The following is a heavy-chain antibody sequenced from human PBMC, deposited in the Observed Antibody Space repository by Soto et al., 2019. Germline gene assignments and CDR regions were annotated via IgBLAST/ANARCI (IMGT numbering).Heavy chain of an antibody. CDR1: GYTFSSYG. CDR2: ISAYNGNT. Sequence: ASVKVSCKASGYTFSSYGISWVRQAPGQGLEWMGWISAYNGNTNYAQKLQGRVTMTTDTSTSTAYMELRSLRSDDTAVYYCARRPVAWELLHFDYWGQGTLVTVSS. D-gene: IGHD1-26*01. J-gene: IGHJ4*02. CDR3: ARRPVAWELLHFDY. V-gene: IGHV1-18*01.